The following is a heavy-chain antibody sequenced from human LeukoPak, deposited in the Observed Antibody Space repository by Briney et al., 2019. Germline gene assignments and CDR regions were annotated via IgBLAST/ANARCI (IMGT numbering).Heavy chain of an antibody. CDR2: ISYDGSNK. V-gene: IGHV3-30*04. CDR3: ARDLAVRGKFNYMDV. J-gene: IGHJ6*03. D-gene: IGHD3-10*01. Sequence: PGRSLRLSCAASGFTFSSYAMHWVRQAPGKGLEWVAVISYDGSNKYYADSVKGRFTISRDNSKNTLYLQMNSLRAEDTAVYYCARDLAVRGKFNYMDVWGKGTTVTVSS. CDR1: GFTFSSYA.